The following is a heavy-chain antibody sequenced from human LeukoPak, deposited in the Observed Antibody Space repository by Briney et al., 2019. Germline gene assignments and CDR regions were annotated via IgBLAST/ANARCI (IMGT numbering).Heavy chain of an antibody. CDR1: RLTFSSSD. CDR2: ITFHGRDT. V-gene: IGHV3-64D*06. CDR3: VKVGISTYDH. J-gene: IGHJ4*02. D-gene: IGHD2/OR15-2a*01. Sequence: GCSLRLSCSLSRLTFSSSDMHWVAHAPGRALEYDSAITFHGRDTYYADTVNGRFTISRDNSKDTLYLQMSNLRPEHTAIYYCVKVGISTYDHWGEGTLVTVSS.